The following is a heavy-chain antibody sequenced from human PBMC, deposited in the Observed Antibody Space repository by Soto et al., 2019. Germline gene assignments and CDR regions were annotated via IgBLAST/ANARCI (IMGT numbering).Heavy chain of an antibody. Sequence: GGSLRLSCAASGFTFSSYGMHWVRQAPGKGLEWVAVIWYDGSNKYYADSVKGRFTISRDNSKNTLYLQMNSLRAEDTAVYYCARGHRGLWFGELYHFDYWGQGTLVTVSS. CDR3: ARGHRGLWFGELYHFDY. CDR2: IWYDGSNK. J-gene: IGHJ4*02. V-gene: IGHV3-33*01. CDR1: GFTFSSYG. D-gene: IGHD3-10*01.